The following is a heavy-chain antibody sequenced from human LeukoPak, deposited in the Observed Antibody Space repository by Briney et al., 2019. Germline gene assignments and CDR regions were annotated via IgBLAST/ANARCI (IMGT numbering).Heavy chain of an antibody. CDR1: GFTFSDFP. CDR2: ILPSSDEI. V-gene: IGHV3-23*01. D-gene: IGHD1-7*01. CDR3: AKDWNWAIDY. Sequence: PGGSLRLSCAASGFTFSDFPMIWVRPAPGKGLEWVSSILPSSDEIHYADSVKGRFTISRDNSKNTLFLQMHNLRVEDMAVLYCAKDWNWAIDYWGQGTLVTVSS. J-gene: IGHJ4*02.